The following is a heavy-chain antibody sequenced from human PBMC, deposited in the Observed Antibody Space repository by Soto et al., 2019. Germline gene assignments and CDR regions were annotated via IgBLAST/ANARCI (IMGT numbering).Heavy chain of an antibody. V-gene: IGHV4-30-4*01. CDR3: ARALYYHASSGYRRYYGMDV. J-gene: IGHJ6*02. D-gene: IGHD3-22*01. CDR2: IYYSGST. Sequence: SETLSLTCTVSGGSISSGDYYWSWIRQPPGKGLEWIGYIYYSGSTYYNPYLKSRVPISVDTSKNQFSLKLSSVTASDTAVYYCARALYYHASSGYRRYYGMDVWGQGTTVTVSS. CDR1: GGSISSGDYY.